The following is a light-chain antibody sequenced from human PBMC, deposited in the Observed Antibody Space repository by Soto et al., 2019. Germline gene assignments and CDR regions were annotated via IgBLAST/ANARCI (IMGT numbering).Light chain of an antibody. CDR3: AAWDDTLQGLV. CDR1: SSNIGSNY. Sequence: QSVLTQPPSASGTPGQRVTISCSGSSSNIGSNYGYWYQQVPGTAPRLLMYRASQPPSGVPDRFSGSKSGTSASLAISGLRSEDEADYYCAAWDDTLQGLVFGGGTKLTVL. J-gene: IGLJ2*01. V-gene: IGLV1-47*01. CDR2: RAS.